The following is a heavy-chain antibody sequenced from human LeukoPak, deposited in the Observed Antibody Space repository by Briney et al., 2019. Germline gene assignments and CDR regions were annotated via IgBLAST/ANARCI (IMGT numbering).Heavy chain of an antibody. D-gene: IGHD3-22*01. CDR1: GYTLTGYY. J-gene: IGHJ5*02. CDR3: ARGHGSSGYYP. CDR2: INPNSGGT. Sequence: ASVKVSCKASGYTLTGYYMHWVRQAPGQGLEWMGWINPNSGGTHYAQKFQGRVTMTRDTSISTAYMELSRLRSDDTAVYYCARGHGSSGYYPWGQGTLVTVSS. V-gene: IGHV1-2*02.